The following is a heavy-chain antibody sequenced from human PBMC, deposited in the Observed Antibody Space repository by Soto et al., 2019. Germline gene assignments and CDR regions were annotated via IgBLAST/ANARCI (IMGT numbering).Heavy chain of an antibody. CDR1: GYTFTSYA. CDR2: INAGNGNT. V-gene: IGHV1-3*01. J-gene: IGHJ6*02. D-gene: IGHD5-12*01. Sequence: GASVKVFCKASGYTFTSYAMHWVRQAPGQRLEWMGWINAGNGNTKYSQKFQGRVTITRDTSASTAYMELSSLRSEDTAVYYCARAAYSGLYGMDVWGQGTTVTVSS. CDR3: ARAAYSGLYGMDV.